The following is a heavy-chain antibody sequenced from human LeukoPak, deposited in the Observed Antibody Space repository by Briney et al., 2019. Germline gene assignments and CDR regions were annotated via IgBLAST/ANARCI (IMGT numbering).Heavy chain of an antibody. V-gene: IGHV3-21*01. D-gene: IGHD4-17*01. CDR3: ARDGDYSRWPIIDY. J-gene: IGHJ4*02. CDR1: GFTFSFYS. Sequence: GGSLRLSCAPSGFTFSFYSMNWVRQAPGKGVEWVSSINSSSSYIYYADSVKGRFTISRDNAKTSLNLQTNCLRAEDTAVYYCARDGDYSRWPIIDYWGQGTLVTASS. CDR2: INSSSSYI.